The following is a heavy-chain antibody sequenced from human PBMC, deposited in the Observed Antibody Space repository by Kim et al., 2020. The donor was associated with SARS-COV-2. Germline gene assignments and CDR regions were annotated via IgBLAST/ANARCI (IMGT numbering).Heavy chain of an antibody. J-gene: IGHJ4*02. V-gene: IGHV4-4*07. D-gene: IGHD6-19*01. CDR1: GGSISSYY. CDR3: AREDRAVAGRGYYFDY. CDR2: IYTSGST. Sequence: SETLSLTCTVSGGSISSYYWSWIRQPAGKGLEWIGRIYTSGSTNYNPSLKSRVTMSVDTSKNQFSLKLSSVTAADTAVYYCAREDRAVAGRGYYFDYWGQGTLVTVSS.